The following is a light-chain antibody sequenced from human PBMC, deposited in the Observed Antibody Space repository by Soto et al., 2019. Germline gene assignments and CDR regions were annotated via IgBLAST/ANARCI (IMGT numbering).Light chain of an antibody. CDR3: QHSNNWPYT. V-gene: IGKV3-15*01. CDR1: QSVSDN. Sequence: EIVMTQSPATLSVSPGERVILSCRASQSVSDNLAWYQQKPGQAPRLLIYGASTRATTSPARFSGSGSGTEFTLTISSLQSEDFAVYYCQHSNNWPYTFGQGTRLDIK. CDR2: GAS. J-gene: IGKJ2*01.